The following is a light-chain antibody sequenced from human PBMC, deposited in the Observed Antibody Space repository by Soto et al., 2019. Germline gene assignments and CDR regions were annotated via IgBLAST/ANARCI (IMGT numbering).Light chain of an antibody. J-gene: IGKJ4*01. Sequence: EIVLTQSPATLSLSPGERGTLSCRASQSVSSNLAWYQQKPGQAPRLLIYSASNRATGIPARFSGSGSGTDFTLTISSLEPEDFALYYCQQRSKWPPTFGGVTKVEIK. V-gene: IGKV3-11*01. CDR2: SAS. CDR1: QSVSSN. CDR3: QQRSKWPPT.